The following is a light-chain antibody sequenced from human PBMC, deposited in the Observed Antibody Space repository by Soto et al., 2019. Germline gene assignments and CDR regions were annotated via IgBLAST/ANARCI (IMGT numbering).Light chain of an antibody. J-gene: IGLJ2*01. CDR2: DNN. CDR1: SSNIGNNY. V-gene: IGLV1-51*01. Sequence: QSGLTQPPSVSAAPGQKVTISCSGSSSNIGNNYVSWYQQLPGTAPKLLIYDNNKRPSVIPDRFSGSKSGKSATLGITGLQTGDEADYYCGTWDSRLSAVVFGGGTKLTVL. CDR3: GTWDSRLSAVV.